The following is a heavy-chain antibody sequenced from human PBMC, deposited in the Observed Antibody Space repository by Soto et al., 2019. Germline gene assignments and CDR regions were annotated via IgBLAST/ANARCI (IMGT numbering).Heavy chain of an antibody. CDR3: AKEKYCSGGSCYSDLPYYFDY. CDR1: GFTFSSYA. D-gene: IGHD2-15*01. CDR2: ISGSGGST. V-gene: IGHV3-23*01. Sequence: GGSLRLSCAASGFTFSSYAMSWVRQAPGKGLEWVSAISGSGGSTYYADSVKGRFTISRDNSKNTLYLQMNSLRAEDTAVYYCAKEKYCSGGSCYSDLPYYFDYWGQGTLVTVSS. J-gene: IGHJ4*02.